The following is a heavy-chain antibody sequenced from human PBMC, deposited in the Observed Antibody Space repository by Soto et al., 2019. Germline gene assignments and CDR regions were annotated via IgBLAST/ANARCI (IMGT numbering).Heavy chain of an antibody. V-gene: IGHV4-30-2*05. J-gene: IGHJ4*02. Sequence: SETLSLTCAVSGGSISSGGYSWSWIRQPPGKGLEWIGYIYHSGSTYYNPSLKSRVTISVDTSKNQFSLKLSSVTAADTAVYYCARDKSANDDFWSGYLDYWGQGTLVTVSS. CDR3: ARDKSANDDFWSGYLDY. CDR1: GGSISSGGYS. D-gene: IGHD3-3*01. CDR2: IYHSGST.